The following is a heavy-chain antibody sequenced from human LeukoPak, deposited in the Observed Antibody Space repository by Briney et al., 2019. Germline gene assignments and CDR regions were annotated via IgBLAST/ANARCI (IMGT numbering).Heavy chain of an antibody. J-gene: IGHJ4*02. Sequence: SETLSLTCTVSGGSISSSSYYWGWIRQPPGKGLEWIGSIYYSGSTYYDPSLKSRVTISVDTSKNQFSLKLSSVTAADPAVYYCARLSGANSGWYFDYWGQGTLVTVSS. D-gene: IGHD6-19*01. CDR2: IYYSGST. CDR3: ARLSGANSGWYFDY. CDR1: GGSISSSSYY. V-gene: IGHV4-39*01.